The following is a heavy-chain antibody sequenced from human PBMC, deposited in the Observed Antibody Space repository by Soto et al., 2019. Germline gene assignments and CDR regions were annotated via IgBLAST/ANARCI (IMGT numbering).Heavy chain of an antibody. V-gene: IGHV4-59*08. CDR3: ARLYGLDAFDI. CDR2: IYYSGST. J-gene: IGHJ3*02. D-gene: IGHD3-16*02. CDR1: GGSINSYY. Sequence: QVQLQESGPGLVKPSETLSLTCTVSGGSINSYYWSWIRQPPGKGLEWIGYIYYSGSTNYNPSLKSRVPISVDTSKNQFSLKLSSVTAADTAVYYCARLYGLDAFDIWGQGTMVTVSS.